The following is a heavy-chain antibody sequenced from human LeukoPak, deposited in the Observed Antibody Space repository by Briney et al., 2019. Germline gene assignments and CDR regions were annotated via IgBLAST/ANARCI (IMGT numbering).Heavy chain of an antibody. J-gene: IGHJ4*02. V-gene: IGHV4-34*01. CDR1: GGSFSGYY. D-gene: IGHD5-12*01. Sequence: SETLSLTCAVYGGSFSGYYWSWIRQPPGKGLEWIGEINHSGSTNYNPSLKSRVTISVDTSKNQFSLKLSSVTAADTAVYYCARGRGRYSGYDYRTRTYYFDYWGQGTQVTVSS. CDR3: ARGRGRYSGYDYRTRTYYFDY. CDR2: INHSGST.